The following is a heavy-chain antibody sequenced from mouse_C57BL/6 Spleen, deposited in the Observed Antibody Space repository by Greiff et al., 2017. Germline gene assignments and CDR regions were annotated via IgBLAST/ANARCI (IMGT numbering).Heavy chain of an antibody. J-gene: IGHJ2*01. CDR2: ISSGGSYT. Sequence: EVKLQESGGDLVKPGGSLKLSCAASGFTFSSYGMSWVRQTPDKRLEWVATISSGGSYTYYPDSVKGRFTISRDNAKNTLYLQMSSLKSEDTAMYYCARQGYDSFFDYWGQGTTLTVSS. CDR1: GFTFSSYG. CDR3: ARQGYDSFFDY. D-gene: IGHD2-4*01. V-gene: IGHV5-6*01.